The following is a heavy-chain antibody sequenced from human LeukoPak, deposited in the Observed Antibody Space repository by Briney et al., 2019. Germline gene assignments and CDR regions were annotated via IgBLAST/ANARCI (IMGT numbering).Heavy chain of an antibody. Sequence: GGSLRLSCAASGFTFSIYSMDWVRRGPGKGLEWVSSIISSGSYIYYADSVKGRFTISRDNAKNSLYLQMNSLRAEDTAVYYCARDSVPLEAPYSSGWFFDYWGQGTLVTVSS. V-gene: IGHV3-21*01. CDR1: GFTFSIYS. CDR3: ARDSVPLEAPYSSGWFFDY. CDR2: IISSGSYI. D-gene: IGHD6-19*01. J-gene: IGHJ4*02.